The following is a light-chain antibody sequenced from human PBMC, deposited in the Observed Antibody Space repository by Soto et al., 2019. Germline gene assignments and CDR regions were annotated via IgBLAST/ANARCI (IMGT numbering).Light chain of an antibody. CDR2: KAS. V-gene: IGKV1-5*03. CDR1: QTISSW. Sequence: DIQMTQSPSTLSGSVGDRATITCRASQTISSWLAWYQQKPGKAPKLLIYKASTLKSGVPSRFSGSGSGTDFTLTISRLEPEDFAVYYCQQYGSSPWTFGQGTKVDIK. CDR3: QQYGSSPWT. J-gene: IGKJ1*01.